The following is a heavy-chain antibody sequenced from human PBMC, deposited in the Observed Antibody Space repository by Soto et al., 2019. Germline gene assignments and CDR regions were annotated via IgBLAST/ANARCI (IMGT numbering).Heavy chain of an antibody. CDR2: ISYDGNKK. V-gene: IGHV3-30-3*01. D-gene: IGHD6-13*01. J-gene: IGHJ4*02. CDR1: GFTLSSYA. CDR3: ARLAGYWGSWYGGYFDY. Sequence: QVQLVESGGGVVQPGRSLRLSCAASGFTLSSYAMHWVRQAPGKGLEWVAVISYDGNKKYYADSVKGRFTISRDNSKNTLYLQRHSLRAGDTAMYYCARLAGYWGSWYGGYFDYWGQGTLVTVSS.